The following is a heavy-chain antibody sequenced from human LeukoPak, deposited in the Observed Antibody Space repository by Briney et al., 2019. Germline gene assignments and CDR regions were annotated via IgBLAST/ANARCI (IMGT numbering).Heavy chain of an antibody. CDR1: GYSFNDKY. J-gene: IGHJ5*02. V-gene: IGHV1-2*02. CDR2: INPNSGGT. CDR3: ARPGGRSWFDP. Sequence: ASVKVSCKASGYSFNDKYLHWVRQAPGQGLEWMGSINPNSGGTNYAQKFQGRVTMTTDTSMSTAYMELSRLTSDDTAVYYCARPGGRSWFDPWGQGTLVTASS.